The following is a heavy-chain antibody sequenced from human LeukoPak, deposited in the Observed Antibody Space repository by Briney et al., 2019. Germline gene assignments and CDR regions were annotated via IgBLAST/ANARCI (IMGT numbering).Heavy chain of an antibody. V-gene: IGHV3-NL1*01. CDR1: GFTSTSYG. Sequence: GGSLRLSCAASGFTSTSYGMHWVRQAPGKGLEWVSVIYSGGSTHYADSVKGRFTISRDNSKNTLYLQMNSLRAEDTAVYYCARDRLHYDSLTGYPADWGQGTLVTVSS. D-gene: IGHD3-9*01. CDR2: IYSGGST. J-gene: IGHJ4*02. CDR3: ARDRLHYDSLTGYPAD.